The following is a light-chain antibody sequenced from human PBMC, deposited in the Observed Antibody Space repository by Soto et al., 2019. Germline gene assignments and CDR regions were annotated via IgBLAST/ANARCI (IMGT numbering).Light chain of an antibody. CDR1: TSDVGSYNL. CDR3: SSYAGSSTYV. V-gene: IGLV2-23*01. CDR2: EGI. J-gene: IGLJ1*01. Sequence: QSVLTRPASVSGSPGQSITISCTGTTSDVGSYNLVSWYQQHPDKAPKLIIYEGIRRPSGVSNRFSGSKSANTASLTISGLQAEDEADYHCSSYAGSSTYVFGTGTKVTVL.